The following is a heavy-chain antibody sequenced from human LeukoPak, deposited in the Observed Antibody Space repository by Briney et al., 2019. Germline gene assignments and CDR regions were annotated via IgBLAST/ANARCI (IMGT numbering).Heavy chain of an antibody. CDR3: AREGGSGWYRGWFDP. CDR1: GGTFSSYA. Sequence: SVKVTCKASGGTFSSYAISWVRQAPGQGLEWMGGIIPIFGTANYAQKFQGRVTITVDESTSTAYMELSSLRSEDTAVYYCAREGGSGWYRGWFDPWGQGTLVTVSS. J-gene: IGHJ5*02. CDR2: IIPIFGTA. V-gene: IGHV1-69*01. D-gene: IGHD6-19*01.